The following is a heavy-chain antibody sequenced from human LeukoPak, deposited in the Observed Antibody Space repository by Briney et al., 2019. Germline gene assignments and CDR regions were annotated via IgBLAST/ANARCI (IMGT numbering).Heavy chain of an antibody. Sequence: KTSQTLSLTCAISGDSVSSNSAAWNWIRQSPSRGLEWLGRTYYRSKWYNDYAVSVKSRITISPDTSKNQFSLQLNSVTPEDTAVYYCARGGSSWYTYYYYMDVWGKGTTVTVSS. CDR3: ARGGSSWYTYYYYMDV. V-gene: IGHV6-1*01. CDR2: TYYRSKWYN. CDR1: GDSVSSNSAA. J-gene: IGHJ6*03. D-gene: IGHD6-13*01.